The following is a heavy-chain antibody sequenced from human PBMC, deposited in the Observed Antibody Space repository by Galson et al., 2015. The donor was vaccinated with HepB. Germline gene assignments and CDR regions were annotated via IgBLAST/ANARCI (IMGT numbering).Heavy chain of an antibody. V-gene: IGHV3-30*18. Sequence: SLRLSCAASGFTFSSYGMHWVRQAPGKGLEWVAVISYDGSNKYYADSVKGRFTISRDNSKNTLYLQMNSLRAEDTAVYYCAKLNYYGSGSLGAFDIWGQGTMVTVSS. D-gene: IGHD3-10*01. CDR3: AKLNYYGSGSLGAFDI. CDR2: ISYDGSNK. CDR1: GFTFSSYG. J-gene: IGHJ3*02.